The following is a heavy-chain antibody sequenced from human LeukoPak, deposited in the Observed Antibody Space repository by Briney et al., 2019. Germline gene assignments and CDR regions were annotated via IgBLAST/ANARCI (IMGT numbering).Heavy chain of an antibody. Sequence: RPSETLSLTCSVPGGSISGYYWSWIRQPPGKGLEWIAYIHYTSSTNQIHSLKSRASISVDTSKNQFSLKLSSVTAADSAVYFCARYYCPGDRCSHFDYWGQGILVSVSS. V-gene: IGHV4-59*08. CDR3: ARYYCPGDRCSHFDY. D-gene: IGHD3-10*01. CDR1: GGSISGYY. CDR2: IHYTSST. J-gene: IGHJ4*02.